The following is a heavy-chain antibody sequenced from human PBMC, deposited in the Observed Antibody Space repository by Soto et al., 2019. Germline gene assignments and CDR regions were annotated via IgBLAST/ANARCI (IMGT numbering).Heavy chain of an antibody. Sequence: QVQLQESGPGLVKPSETLSLTCTVSGGSISSYYWSWIRQPPGKGLEWIGYIYYSGSTNYNPSLKSRVTISVDTSKNQFSLKLSSVTAADTAVYYCAILGGYYQSLDPRGQGTLVTVSS. CDR2: IYYSGST. CDR3: AILGGYYQSLDP. CDR1: GGSISSYY. D-gene: IGHD3-22*01. V-gene: IGHV4-59*08. J-gene: IGHJ5*02.